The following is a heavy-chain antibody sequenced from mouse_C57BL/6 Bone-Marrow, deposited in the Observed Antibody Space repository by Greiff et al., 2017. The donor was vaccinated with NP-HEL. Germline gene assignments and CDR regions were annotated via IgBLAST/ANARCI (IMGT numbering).Heavy chain of an antibody. Sequence: EVQGVESGGGLVKPGGSLKLSCAASGFTFSSYAMSWVRQTPEKRLEWVATISDGGSYTYYPDNVKGRFTISRDNAKNNLYLQMSHLKSEDTAMYYCARDLHYSNYDWYFDVWGTGTTVTVSS. CDR1: GFTFSSYA. V-gene: IGHV5-4*01. D-gene: IGHD2-5*01. CDR2: ISDGGSYT. CDR3: ARDLHYSNYDWYFDV. J-gene: IGHJ1*03.